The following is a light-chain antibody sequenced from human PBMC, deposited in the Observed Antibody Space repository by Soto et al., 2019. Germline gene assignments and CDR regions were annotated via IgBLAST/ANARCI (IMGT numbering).Light chain of an antibody. CDR2: AAS. Sequence: EIVMTQSPATLSVSPGERAILSCRTSQSISINLAWYQQKPGQAPRLLIYAASNRATGVPARFSGSWSETEFTLTISSLLSEDFAVYYCQQYNNWITFGQGTRLEI. CDR3: QQYNNWIT. J-gene: IGKJ5*01. V-gene: IGKV3-15*01. CDR1: QSISIN.